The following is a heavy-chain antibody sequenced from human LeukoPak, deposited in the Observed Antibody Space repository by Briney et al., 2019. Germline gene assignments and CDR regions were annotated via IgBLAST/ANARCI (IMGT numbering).Heavy chain of an antibody. CDR3: ARDPPTCSGGSCYSSNYFDY. D-gene: IGHD2-15*01. V-gene: IGHV1-46*01. CDR1: GYTFTSYY. J-gene: IGHJ4*02. Sequence: ASVKVSCKASGYTFTSYYMHWVRQAPGQGLEWMGIINPSGGSTSYAQKVKGRVTMTRDTSTSTVYMELSSLRSEDTAVYYCARDPPTCSGGSCYSSNYFDYWGQGTLVTVSS. CDR2: INPSGGST.